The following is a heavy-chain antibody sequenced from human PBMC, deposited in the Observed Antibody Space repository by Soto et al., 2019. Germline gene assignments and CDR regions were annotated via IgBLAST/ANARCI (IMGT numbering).Heavy chain of an antibody. CDR1: SGSIISSSYY. CDR3: ASLLYVLDV. CDR2: MYYSGNT. J-gene: IGHJ6*02. V-gene: IGHV4-39*01. Sequence: SETLSRTCTVSSGSIISSSYYWGWIRQPPGKGLEWIGSMYYSGNTHYNPSLESRVTISVDTSKNQFALKLNSVTPASTAVYYCASLLYVLDVWGQATPVTVS.